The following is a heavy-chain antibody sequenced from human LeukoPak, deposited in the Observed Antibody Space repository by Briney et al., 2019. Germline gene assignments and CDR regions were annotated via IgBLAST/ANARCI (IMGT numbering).Heavy chain of an antibody. CDR3: AKSTAWELSPFDY. V-gene: IGHV3-30*02. D-gene: IGHD1-26*01. J-gene: IGHJ4*02. CDR2: IRYDGSNK. Sequence: GGSLRLSCAASGFTFSNYGMNWVRQAPGKGLEWVAFIRYDGSNKYYADSVKGRFTISRDNSKNTLYLQMNSLRAEDTAVYYCAKSTAWELSPFDYWGQGTLVTVSS. CDR1: GFTFSNYG.